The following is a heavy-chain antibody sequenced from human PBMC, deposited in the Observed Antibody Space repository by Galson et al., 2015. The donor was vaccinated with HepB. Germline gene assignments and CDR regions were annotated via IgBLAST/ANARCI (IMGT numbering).Heavy chain of an antibody. CDR3: ARGTDFLSGRHIEF. CDR2: IYPGGSET. CDR1: EYSFTSYW. D-gene: IGHD3-3*01. V-gene: IGHV5-51*03. J-gene: IGHJ4*02. Sequence: QSGAEVKKPGESLKISCEGSEYSFTSYWIGWVRQTPGKGMEWMGIIYPGGSETKYSPSFQGHITISADKSINTAYLQWSSLQASDSAMYYCARGTDFLSGRHIEFWGQGTLVTVSS.